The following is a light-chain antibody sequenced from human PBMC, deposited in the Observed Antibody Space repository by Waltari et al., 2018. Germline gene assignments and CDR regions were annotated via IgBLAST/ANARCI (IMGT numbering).Light chain of an antibody. V-gene: IGKV3-20*01. CDR1: QSVSSSY. CDR3: QQYVSSLALI. CDR2: GAS. Sequence: EIVLTQSPGTLSLSPGERATLSCRASQSVSSSYLAWYQQKPGQAPRLLIYGASSRATVIPDRFSGSGSGADFTLTINRLELEDFAVYYCQQYVSSLALIFGGGTKVEIK. J-gene: IGKJ4*01.